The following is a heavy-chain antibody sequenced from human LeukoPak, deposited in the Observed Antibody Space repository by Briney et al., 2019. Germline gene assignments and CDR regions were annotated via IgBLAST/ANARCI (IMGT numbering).Heavy chain of an antibody. J-gene: IGHJ1*01. CDR3: ARAIAAAGTVKYFQH. V-gene: IGHV1-69*05. D-gene: IGHD6-13*01. CDR2: IIPIFGTA. Sequence: SVTVSCQASGGTFSSYAISWVRQAPGQGLEWMGRIIPIFGTANYAQKFQGRVTITTDESTSTAYMELSSLRSEDTAVYYCARAIAAAGTVKYFQHWGQGTLVTVSS. CDR1: GGTFSSYA.